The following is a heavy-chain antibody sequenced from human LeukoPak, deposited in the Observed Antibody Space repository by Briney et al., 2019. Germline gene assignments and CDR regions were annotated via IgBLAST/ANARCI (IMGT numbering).Heavy chain of an antibody. CDR3: ARYNHRVYGSGSYLFDY. CDR1: GFTFSSYS. Sequence: PGGSLRLSCAASGFTFSSYSMNWVRQAPGKGLEWVSSISSSSSYIYYADSVKGRFTISRDNAKNSLYLQMNSLRAEDTAVYYCARYNHRVYGSGSYLFDYWGQGTLVTVSS. V-gene: IGHV3-21*01. J-gene: IGHJ4*02. CDR2: ISSSSSYI. D-gene: IGHD3-10*01.